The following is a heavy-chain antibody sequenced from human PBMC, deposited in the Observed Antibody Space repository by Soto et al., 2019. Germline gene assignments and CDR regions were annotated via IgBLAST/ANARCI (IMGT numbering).Heavy chain of an antibody. D-gene: IGHD2-2*01. CDR1: GFTVSHYG. V-gene: IGHV3-30*03. CDR2: SSYDGSNK. J-gene: IGHJ4*02. Sequence: QVQLVESGGGVVQPGRSLRLSCAASGFTVSHYGIHWVRQAPGKGLEWLAGSSYDGSNKHYADSVMGRFTVSRDTSKKTLCLQMNRTSAEYTAVEFCARDSGKYQGPGDFWGQGTLVTVSS. CDR3: ARDSGKYQGPGDF.